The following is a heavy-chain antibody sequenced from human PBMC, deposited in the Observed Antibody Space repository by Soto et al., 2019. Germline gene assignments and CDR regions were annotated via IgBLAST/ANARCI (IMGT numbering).Heavy chain of an antibody. J-gene: IGHJ3*02. CDR3: ARDESGAFDI. Sequence: ASVKVSCKASGYTFITYGINWVRQAPGQGLEWMGWISAYNGNTNYAQNLQGRLTMTTDTSTTTANMELRSLRSDDTAVYYCARDESGAFDIWGQGQRSPSPQ. D-gene: IGHD3-10*01. CDR1: GYTFITYG. V-gene: IGHV1-18*04. CDR2: ISAYNGNT.